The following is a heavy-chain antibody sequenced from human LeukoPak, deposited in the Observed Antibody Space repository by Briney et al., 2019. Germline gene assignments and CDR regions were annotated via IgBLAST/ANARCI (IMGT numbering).Heavy chain of an antibody. D-gene: IGHD5-12*01. CDR3: ARDGGYGEYYYYMDV. CDR2: IKQDGSEK. J-gene: IGHJ6*03. V-gene: IGHV3-7*01. CDR1: GFTFSSYW. Sequence: GGSLRLSCAASGFTFSSYWMSWVRQAPGKGLEWVANIKQDGSEKYYVDFVKGRFTISRDNAKNSLYLQMNSLRAEDTAVYYCARDGGYGEYYYYMDVWGKGTTVTVSS.